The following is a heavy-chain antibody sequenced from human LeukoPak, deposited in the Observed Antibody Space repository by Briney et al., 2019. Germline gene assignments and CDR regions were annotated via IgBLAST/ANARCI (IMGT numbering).Heavy chain of an antibody. CDR2: ISAYNGNT. D-gene: IGHD1-26*01. J-gene: IGHJ6*03. Sequence: ASVKVSCTASGFTFTSYCISWVRQAPGQGLEWMGWISAYNGNTYYAQKLQGRVTMTTDTSTSTAYMELRSLRSDDSAMYYCAREQLGIVGATAYYYYNMDVWGKGTTVTVSS. V-gene: IGHV1-18*01. CDR3: AREQLGIVGATAYYYYNMDV. CDR1: GFTFTSYC.